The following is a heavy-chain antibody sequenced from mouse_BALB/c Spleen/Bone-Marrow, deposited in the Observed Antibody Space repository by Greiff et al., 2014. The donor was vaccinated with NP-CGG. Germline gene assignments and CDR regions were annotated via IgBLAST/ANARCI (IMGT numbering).Heavy chain of an antibody. D-gene: IGHD1-1*01. V-gene: IGHV14-3*02. Sequence: EVKLVESGAELVKPGASVKLSCTASGFNIKDSYMHWVKQRPEQGLEWIGRIDPANGNTKYDPKFQGKATITADTSSNTAYLQLSSLTSEDAAVYYCASYYYDSSGFAYWGQGTLVTVSA. CDR1: GFNIKDSY. CDR2: IDPANGNT. J-gene: IGHJ3*01. CDR3: ASYYYDSSGFAY.